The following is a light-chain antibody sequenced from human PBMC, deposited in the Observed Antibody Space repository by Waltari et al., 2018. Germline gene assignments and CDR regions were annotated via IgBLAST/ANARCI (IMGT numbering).Light chain of an antibody. CDR2: VNSDGSH. V-gene: IGLV4-69*01. J-gene: IGLJ3*02. CDR3: QTGGHGTWV. Sequence: QLVLTQSPSASASLGASVKLTCTLSSGHSSNVIAWLQQQPEKGPRHLMKVNSDGSHSKGDEIPARFSGSSSGAERYLPIASLQSEDEADYYWQTGGHGTWVFGGGTKLTVL. CDR1: SGHSSNV.